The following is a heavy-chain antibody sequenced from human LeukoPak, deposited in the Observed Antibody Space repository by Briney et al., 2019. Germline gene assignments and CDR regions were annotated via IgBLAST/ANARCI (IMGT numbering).Heavy chain of an antibody. Sequence: GASVKVSCKASGYTFTSYDINWVRQATGQGLEWMGWMNPNSGNTGYAQKFQGRVTMTRNTSISTAYMELSSLRSEDTAVYYCARVYAMVRGVTDLWGQGTLVTVSS. J-gene: IGHJ5*02. D-gene: IGHD3-10*01. CDR2: MNPNSGNT. V-gene: IGHV1-8*01. CDR1: GYTFTSYD. CDR3: ARVYAMVRGVTDL.